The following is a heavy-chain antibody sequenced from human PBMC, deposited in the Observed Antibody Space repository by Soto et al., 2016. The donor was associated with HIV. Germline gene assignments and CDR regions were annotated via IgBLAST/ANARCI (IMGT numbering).Heavy chain of an antibody. J-gene: IGHJ4*02. V-gene: IGHV1-2*02. Sequence: QVQLVQSGAEVKKLGASVKVSCKASGYTFTGYYMHWVRQAPGQGLEWMGWINPNSGDTKYAQKFQGRVTMTRDTSIRTAYMELSRLRSDDTAVYYCARGRECSGGSCYYFDYWGQGTLVTVSS. D-gene: IGHD2-15*01. CDR3: ARGRECSGGSCYYFDY. CDR2: INPNSGDT. CDR1: GYTFTGYY.